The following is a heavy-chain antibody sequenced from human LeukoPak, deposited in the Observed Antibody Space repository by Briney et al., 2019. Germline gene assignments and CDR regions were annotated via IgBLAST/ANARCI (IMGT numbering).Heavy chain of an antibody. CDR1: GFSFSTFA. V-gene: IGHV3-30*04. CDR3: ARDPTGYRIYNYYYCYMDV. Sequence: PGGSLRLSCAASGFSFSTFAIHWARQAPGKGLEWVAVISNDGTNPYYTDSVKGRFTISRDTSEDTLFLQMNSLRVEDSAVYYCARDPTGYRIYNYYYCYMDVWGKGTTVTVSS. CDR2: ISNDGTNP. J-gene: IGHJ6*03. D-gene: IGHD3-16*02.